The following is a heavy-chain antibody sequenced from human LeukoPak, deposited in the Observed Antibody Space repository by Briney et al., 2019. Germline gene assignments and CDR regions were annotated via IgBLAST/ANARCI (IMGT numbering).Heavy chain of an antibody. Sequence: GGSLRLSCAASGFTFSGSAMHWVRQAPGKGLEWVAFIRSDGSNKYYADSVKGRFTISRDNSKLYLQMNSLRAEDTAVYYCAKKGYSNGWRDSYYFDCWGQGTLVTVSS. CDR1: GFTFSGSA. V-gene: IGHV3-30*02. CDR2: IRSDGSNK. CDR3: AKKGYSNGWRDSYYFDC. D-gene: IGHD6-19*01. J-gene: IGHJ4*02.